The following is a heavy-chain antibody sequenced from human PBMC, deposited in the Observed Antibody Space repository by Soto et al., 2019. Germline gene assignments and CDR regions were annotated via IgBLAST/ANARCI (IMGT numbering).Heavy chain of an antibody. D-gene: IGHD6-13*01. CDR1: GFTFSTYS. CDR3: AGGLLAAPLSAFCI. V-gene: IGHV3-21*01. Sequence: EVQLVESGGGLVKPGGSLKLSCVAPGFTFSTYSFNWVRQAPGKGLEWVSSITSSSTYTYYADSVKGRFTISTDNAKNSLYLQKNSLRGEDPAVYYCAGGLLAAPLSAFCIWGPGTMVPGSS. CDR2: ITSSSTYT. J-gene: IGHJ3*02.